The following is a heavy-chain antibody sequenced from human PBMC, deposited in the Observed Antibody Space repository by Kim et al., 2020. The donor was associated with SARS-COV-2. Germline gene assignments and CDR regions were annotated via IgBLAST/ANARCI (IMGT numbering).Heavy chain of an antibody. J-gene: IGHJ1*01. Sequence: GGSLRLSCAASGFTFSSYTMNWVRQAPGKGLEWVSYISSNSSTIYYADSVKGRFTISRDNAKNSLYLQMNSLRDEDTAVYYCARDPRIAVAGTVGYFQHWGQGTLVTVSS. V-gene: IGHV3-48*02. CDR3: ARDPRIAVAGTVGYFQH. CDR2: ISSNSSTI. CDR1: GFTFSSYT. D-gene: IGHD6-19*01.